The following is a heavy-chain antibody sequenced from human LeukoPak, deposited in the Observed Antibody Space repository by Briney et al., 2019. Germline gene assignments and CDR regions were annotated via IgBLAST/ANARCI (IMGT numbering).Heavy chain of an antibody. V-gene: IGHV3-74*01. D-gene: IGHD1-26*01. Sequence: PGGSLRLSCGASGYSFSSYWMHWVRQVPGKGLVWVSRINGAGTTTTYADSVKGRFTISRDNAKNTLSLEMDSLRVDDTAVYYCIRGVSGYYSYYAMDVWGQGTTVIVSS. CDR1: GYSFSSYW. CDR2: INGAGTTT. J-gene: IGHJ6*02. CDR3: IRGVSGYYSYYAMDV.